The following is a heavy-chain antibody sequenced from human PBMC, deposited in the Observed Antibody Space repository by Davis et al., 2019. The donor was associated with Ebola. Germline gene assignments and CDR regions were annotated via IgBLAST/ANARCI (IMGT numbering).Heavy chain of an antibody. V-gene: IGHV3-9*01. CDR3: VKEAVGATTPCDC. CDR2: ITWNSGHK. CDR1: GFTFDDFC. J-gene: IGHJ4*02. D-gene: IGHD1-26*01. Sequence: SLKISCVTSGFTFDDFCMHWVRQAPGKGLEWVSGITWNSGHKGYVDSVKGRFTISRDNAKNSLYLQMNSLRLEDTALFYCVKEAVGATTPCDCWGQGTLVTGSS.